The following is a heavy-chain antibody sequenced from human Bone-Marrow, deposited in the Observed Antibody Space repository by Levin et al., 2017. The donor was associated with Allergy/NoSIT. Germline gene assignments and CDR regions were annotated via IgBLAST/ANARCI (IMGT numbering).Heavy chain of an antibody. CDR2: IIPIFGTA. J-gene: IGHJ6*02. Sequence: KISCKASGGTFSSYAISWVRQAPGQGLEWMGGIIPIFGTANYAQKFQGRVTITADESTSTAYMELSSLRSEDTAVYYCARAATVTTSYYYYGMDVWGQGTTVTVSS. CDR1: GGTFSSYA. V-gene: IGHV1-69*01. D-gene: IGHD4-11*01. CDR3: ARAATVTTSYYYYGMDV.